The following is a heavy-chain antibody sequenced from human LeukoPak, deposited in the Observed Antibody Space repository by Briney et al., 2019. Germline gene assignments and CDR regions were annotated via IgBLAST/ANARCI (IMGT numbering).Heavy chain of an antibody. D-gene: IGHD2-2*02. J-gene: IGHJ5*02. CDR1: GYTFTDYY. Sequence: ASVKVSCKASGYTFTDYYLHWVRQAPGQGLEWMGWINPNSGGTKFAQKFQGRVTMTRDTSISTAYMELSRLRSDDTAVYYCARAVYCSSTSCYRNWFDPWGQGTLATVSS. CDR2: INPNSGGT. V-gene: IGHV1-2*02. CDR3: ARAVYCSSTSCYRNWFDP.